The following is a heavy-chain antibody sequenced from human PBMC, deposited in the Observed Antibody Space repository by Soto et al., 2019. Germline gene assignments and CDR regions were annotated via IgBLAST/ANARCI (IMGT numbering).Heavy chain of an antibody. CDR1: GGAFNGYY. J-gene: IGHJ4*02. V-gene: IGHV4-34*01. D-gene: IGHD3-10*01. CDR3: ARAGAALVRGSIGGFDY. CDR2: INHSGTV. Sequence: QVHLQQWGAGLLKPSETLSLTCAVNGGAFNGYYWTWIRQSPGKGLQWIGEINHSGTVDYNPSLKSRVTFSIATSKKQFSLTLPSVTAADTAVYYCARAGAALVRGSIGGFDYWGQGTLVTVSS.